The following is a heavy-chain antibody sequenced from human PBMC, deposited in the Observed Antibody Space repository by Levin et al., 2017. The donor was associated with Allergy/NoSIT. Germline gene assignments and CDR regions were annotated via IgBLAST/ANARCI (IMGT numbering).Heavy chain of an antibody. CDR3: AKGLNWGSPNTFDY. J-gene: IGHJ4*02. D-gene: IGHD7-27*01. Sequence: SLKISCAASGFTFGDYAMHWVRQAPGKGLEWVSGINWNRDKIGYADSVRARFTISRDNAKKSLYLQMNSLGPEDTALYYCAKGLNWGSPNTFDYWGQGTLVTVSS. V-gene: IGHV3-9*01. CDR1: GFTFGDYA. CDR2: INWNRDKI.